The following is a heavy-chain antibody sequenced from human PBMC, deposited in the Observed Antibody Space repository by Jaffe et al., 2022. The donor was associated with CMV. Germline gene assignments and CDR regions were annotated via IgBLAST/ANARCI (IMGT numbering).Heavy chain of an antibody. J-gene: IGHJ6*02. CDR2: ISWNSGSI. CDR3: AKDTHLGGYYYGMDV. CDR1: GFTFDDYA. Sequence: EVQLVESGGGLVQPGRSLRLSCAASGFTFDDYAMHWVRQAPGKGLEWVSGISWNSGSIGYADSVKGRFTISRDNAKNSLYLQMNSLRAEDTALYYCAKDTHLGGYYYGMDVWGQGTTVTVSS. V-gene: IGHV3-9*01. D-gene: IGHD3-16*01.